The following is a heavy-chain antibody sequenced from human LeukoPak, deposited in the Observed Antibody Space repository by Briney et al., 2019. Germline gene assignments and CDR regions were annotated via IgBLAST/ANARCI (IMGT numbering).Heavy chain of an antibody. CDR2: IHHTGNT. D-gene: IGHD3-22*01. Sequence: SGTLSLTCDVSGGSITTTYWCTWVRQSPGKGLEWIGQIHHTGNTTYNPSFTSRVTISVGKSKNQFSLKLSSVTAADTAVYYCARGYYYDSSGLRGTFDYWGQGTLVTVSS. CDR1: GGSITTTYW. V-gene: IGHV4-4*02. J-gene: IGHJ4*02. CDR3: ARGYYYDSSGLRGTFDY.